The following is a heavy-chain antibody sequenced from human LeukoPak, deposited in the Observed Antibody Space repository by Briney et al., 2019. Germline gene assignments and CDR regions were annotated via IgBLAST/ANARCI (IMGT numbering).Heavy chain of an antibody. J-gene: IGHJ6*03. CDR1: GYSISSGYY. Sequence: PSETLSLTCTVSGYSISSGYYWGWIRQPPGKGLEWIGSIYHSGSTYYNPSLKSRVTISVDTSKNQFSLKLSSVTAADTAVYYCARESDTATLYSSGWYYYYYYMDVWGKGTTVTVSS. D-gene: IGHD6-19*01. CDR3: ARESDTATLYSSGWYYYYYYMDV. V-gene: IGHV4-38-2*02. CDR2: IYHSGST.